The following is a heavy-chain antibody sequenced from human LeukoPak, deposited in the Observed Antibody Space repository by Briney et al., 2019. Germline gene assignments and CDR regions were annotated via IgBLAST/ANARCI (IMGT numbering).Heavy chain of an antibody. CDR1: RGSISSISYY. CDR2: VYYSGSP. Sequence: KTSETLSLTCTVSRGSISSISYYWGWIRQPPGRGLDWIGSVYYSGSPYYSPSLKSRVTISVDTSKNQFSLKLSSVTAADTAVYYCARHVPATIFFNWFDPWGQGTLVTVSS. V-gene: IGHV4-39*01. CDR3: ARHVPATIFFNWFDP. D-gene: IGHD3-9*01. J-gene: IGHJ5*02.